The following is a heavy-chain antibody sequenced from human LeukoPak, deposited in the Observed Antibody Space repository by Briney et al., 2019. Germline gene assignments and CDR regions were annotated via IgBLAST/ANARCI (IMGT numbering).Heavy chain of an antibody. V-gene: IGHV1-18*01. Sequence: ASVKVSCKASGGTFSSYGISWVRQAPGQGLEWMGWISAYNGNTNYAQKLQGRVTMTTDTSTSTAYMELRSLRSDDTAVYYCARDLIAARPDWFDPWGQGTLVTVSS. CDR3: ARDLIAARPDWFDP. CDR1: GGTFSSYG. J-gene: IGHJ5*02. D-gene: IGHD6-6*01. CDR2: ISAYNGNT.